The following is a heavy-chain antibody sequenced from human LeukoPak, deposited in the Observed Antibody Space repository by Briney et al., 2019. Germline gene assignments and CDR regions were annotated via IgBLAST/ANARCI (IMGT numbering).Heavy chain of an antibody. CDR3: AGDPGRRGNFDY. CDR2: VYYSGST. Sequence: PSQTLSLTCTVSGGSISSGGYYWSWILQHPGKGLEWIGYVYYSGSTYYNPSLKSRVAMSVDTPKNQFSLKLNSVTAADTAVYYCAGDPGRRGNFDYWGQGTLVTVSS. CDR1: GGSISSGGYY. V-gene: IGHV4-31*03. D-gene: IGHD1-1*01. J-gene: IGHJ4*02.